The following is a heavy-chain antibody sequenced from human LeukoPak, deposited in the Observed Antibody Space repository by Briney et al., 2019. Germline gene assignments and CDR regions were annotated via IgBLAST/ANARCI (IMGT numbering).Heavy chain of an antibody. CDR3: ARDPITIFGVVSPFDY. V-gene: IGHV3-23*01. CDR1: GFTFSSYA. J-gene: IGHJ4*02. CDR2: ISGSGGST. Sequence: PGGSLRLSCAASGFTFSSYAMSWVRQAPGKGLEWVSAISGSGGSTYYADSVKGRFTISRDNAKNSLYLQMNSLRAEDTAVYYCARDPITIFGVVSPFDYWGQGTLVTVSS. D-gene: IGHD3-3*01.